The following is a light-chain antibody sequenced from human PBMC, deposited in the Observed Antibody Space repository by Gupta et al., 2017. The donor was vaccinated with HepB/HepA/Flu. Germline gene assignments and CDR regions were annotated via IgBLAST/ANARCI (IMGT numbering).Light chain of an antibody. CDR1: SSNIGDND. V-gene: IGLV1-47*01. J-gene: IGLJ2*01. Sequence: QSVLTQPPSASGTPGRRVTISCSGSSSNIGDNDLYWYQQLPDKAPQLLIYKINQRPSGVPDRFSGSKSDTSASLTNTGPQAEDGAYYYWDAQADSSNILVFGGGTKLTVL. CDR3: DAQADSSNILV. CDR2: KIN.